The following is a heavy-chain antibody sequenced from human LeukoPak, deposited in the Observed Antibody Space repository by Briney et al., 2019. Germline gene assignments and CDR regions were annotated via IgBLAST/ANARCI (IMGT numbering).Heavy chain of an antibody. CDR3: ARVKASFHSWFDY. V-gene: IGHV4-4*02. CDR1: GGSISSSNW. J-gene: IGHJ4*02. CDR2: IYHSGST. Sequence: SETLSLTCAVSGGSISSSNWWSWVRQPPGKGLEWIGEIYHSGSTNYNPSLKSRVTISVDKSKNQFSLKLSSVTAADTAVYYCARVKASFHSWFDYWGQGTLVTVSS. D-gene: IGHD1-26*01.